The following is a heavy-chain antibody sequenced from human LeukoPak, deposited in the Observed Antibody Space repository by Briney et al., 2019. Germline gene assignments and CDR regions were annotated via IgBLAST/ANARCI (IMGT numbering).Heavy chain of an antibody. J-gene: IGHJ4*02. CDR1: GFTLSSYW. D-gene: IGHD4-17*01. CDR3: AREAFHYGEHYFDQ. Sequence: GGSLRLSCAASGFTLSSYWMHWVRQAPGKGLVWVSRMNSDGSSTTYADSVKGRFTISRDNAKNALYLQMSSLRAEDTAVYHCAREAFHYGEHYFDQWGQGTLVTVSS. V-gene: IGHV3-74*01. CDR2: MNSDGSST.